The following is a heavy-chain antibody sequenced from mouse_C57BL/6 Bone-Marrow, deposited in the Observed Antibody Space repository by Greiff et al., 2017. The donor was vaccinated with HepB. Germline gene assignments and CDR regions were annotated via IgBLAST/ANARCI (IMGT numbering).Heavy chain of an antibody. CDR3: ARDWKDYAMDY. CDR2: ISDGGSYT. CDR1: GFTFSSYA. J-gene: IGHJ4*01. Sequence: EVQLVESGGGLMKPGGSLKLSCAASGFTFSSYAMSWVRQTPEKRLEWVATISDGGSYTYYPDNVKGRFTISRDNAKNNLYLQMSHLKSEDTAMYYCARDWKDYAMDYWGQGTSVTVSS. V-gene: IGHV5-4*01.